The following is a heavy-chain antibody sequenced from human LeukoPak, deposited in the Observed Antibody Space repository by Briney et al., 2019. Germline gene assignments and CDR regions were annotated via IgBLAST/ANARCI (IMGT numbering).Heavy chain of an antibody. V-gene: IGHV1-18*01. CDR3: ARDVVFTGGYDLATAFDI. CDR2: ISGYNGNT. CDR1: GYTLTNYG. J-gene: IGHJ3*02. Sequence: GASVKVSCKASGYTLTNYGISWVRQAPGQGLEWMGWISGYNGNTNYAQKFQGRVTMTTDTSTSTAYMDLRSLRSDDTAVYYCARDVVFTGGYDLATAFDIWGQGTMVTVSS. D-gene: IGHD5-12*01.